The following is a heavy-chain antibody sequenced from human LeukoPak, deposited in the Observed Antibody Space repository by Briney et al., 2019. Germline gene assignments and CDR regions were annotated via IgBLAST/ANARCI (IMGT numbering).Heavy chain of an antibody. CDR1: GFTFSSYW. D-gene: IGHD1-1*01. Sequence: GGSLRLSCAASGFTFSSYWMHWVRQAPGKGLVWVSRINSDGSSTSYADSVKGRFTISRDNAKNTLYLQMNSLRAEDTAVYYCARGQLVYYYGVDVWGQGTTVTVSS. CDR2: INSDGSST. CDR3: ARGQLVYYYGVDV. J-gene: IGHJ6*02. V-gene: IGHV3-74*01.